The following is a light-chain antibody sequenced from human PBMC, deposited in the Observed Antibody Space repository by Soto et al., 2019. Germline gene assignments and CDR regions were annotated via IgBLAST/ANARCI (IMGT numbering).Light chain of an antibody. CDR1: QDISTW. Sequence: DIPLTQSPSSVSASVGDRVAITCRASQDISTWLAWFQQKPGEAPRLLIYTASTLHSGVPSRFSGSGSGTDFTRIINSLQPEDFATYYCQQGNSFPLTFGGGTKVEI. CDR3: QQGNSFPLT. J-gene: IGKJ4*01. V-gene: IGKV1-12*01. CDR2: TAS.